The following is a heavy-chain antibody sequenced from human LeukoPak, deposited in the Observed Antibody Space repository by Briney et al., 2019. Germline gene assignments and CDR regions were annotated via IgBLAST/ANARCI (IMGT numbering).Heavy chain of an antibody. CDR1: GFTFSTYA. D-gene: IGHD1-26*01. J-gene: IGHJ4*02. CDR3: AKDRLYSGSSEFDC. Sequence: GSLRLSCAASGFTFSTYAMSWVRQAPGKGLEWVSSFGISGSTYYADSVKGRFTISRDNSRNTLYLQMNSLRAEDTAIYCAKDRLYSGSSEFDCWGQGTLVTVSS. V-gene: IGHV3-23*01. CDR2: FGISGST.